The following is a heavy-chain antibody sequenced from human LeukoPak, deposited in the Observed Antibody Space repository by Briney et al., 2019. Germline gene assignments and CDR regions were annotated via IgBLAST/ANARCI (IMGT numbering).Heavy chain of an antibody. CDR3: ARQYCSSTSCRDAFDI. CDR1: GFTFSSYG. CDR2: ISGSGGST. V-gene: IGHV3-23*01. Sequence: GGSLRLSCAASGFTFSSYGMSWVRQAPGKGLEWVSAISGSGGSTYYADSVKGRFTISRDNSKNTLYLQMNSLRAEDTAVYYCARQYCSSTSCRDAFDIWGQGTMVTVSS. J-gene: IGHJ3*02. D-gene: IGHD2-2*01.